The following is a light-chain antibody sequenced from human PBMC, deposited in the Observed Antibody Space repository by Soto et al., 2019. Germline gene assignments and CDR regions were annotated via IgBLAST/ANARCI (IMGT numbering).Light chain of an antibody. V-gene: IGKV3-11*01. CDR3: QQRSSWPT. CDR1: QSVSNY. J-gene: IGKJ4*01. CDR2: DAY. Sequence: EIVLTQSPATLSLYPGDRATLSCRASQSVSNYLSWYQQKPGQAPRLLIYDAYKRATGIAARFSGSGSGTDFTLTISSLEPEDFAIYYCQQRSSWPTFVGGTKVEIK.